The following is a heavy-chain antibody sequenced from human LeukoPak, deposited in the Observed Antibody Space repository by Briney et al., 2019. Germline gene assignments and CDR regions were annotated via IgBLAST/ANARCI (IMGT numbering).Heavy chain of an antibody. D-gene: IGHD3-10*01. Sequence: ASVKVSCKASGGTFTSYAINWVRQATGQGLEWMGWMNPNRGNTGYAQKFQGRVTMTRNTSISTAYMELSRLRSEDTAVYYCARGSVGFGELLRFDPWGQGTLVAVSS. V-gene: IGHV1-8*02. CDR3: ARGSVGFGELLRFDP. CDR2: MNPNRGNT. CDR1: GGTFTSYA. J-gene: IGHJ5*02.